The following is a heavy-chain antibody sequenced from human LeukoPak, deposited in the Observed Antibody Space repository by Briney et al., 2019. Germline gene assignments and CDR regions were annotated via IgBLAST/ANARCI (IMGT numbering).Heavy chain of an antibody. CDR2: IYQSGSA. Sequence: SETLSLTCAVSGYSISSGYYWGWIRQPPGKGLEWIGSIYQSGSAYYNPSLKSRVTISVDTSKNQFSLKLSSVTAADTAVYSCARLLSGTDAFDIWGQGTMVTVSS. CDR1: GYSISSGYY. D-gene: IGHD1-26*01. CDR3: ARLLSGTDAFDI. J-gene: IGHJ3*02. V-gene: IGHV4-38-2*01.